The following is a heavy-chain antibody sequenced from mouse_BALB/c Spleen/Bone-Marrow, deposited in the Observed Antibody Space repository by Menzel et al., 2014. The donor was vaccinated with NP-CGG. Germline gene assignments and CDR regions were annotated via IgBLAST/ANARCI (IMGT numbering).Heavy chain of an antibody. CDR1: GYSFTAYY. V-gene: IGHV1-31*01. CDR2: INPYNGAT. J-gene: IGHJ3*01. CDR3: ARKGNYGWFAY. Sequence: EVQLQQSGPELVKPGASVKISCKASGYSFTAYYIHWVKPSHVKSLEWIGRINPYNGATSYNQNFKDKASLTVDKSSSTAYMELHSLTSGDPAVYYCARKGNYGWFAYWGQGTLVTVSA. D-gene: IGHD2-1*01.